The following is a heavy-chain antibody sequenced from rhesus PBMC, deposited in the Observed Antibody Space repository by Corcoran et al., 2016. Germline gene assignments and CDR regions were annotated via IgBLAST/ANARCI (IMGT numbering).Heavy chain of an antibody. J-gene: IGHJ2*01. Sequence: QVQLQESGPGLVKPSETLSLICTVSGASISSNWWRGLRQPPGKGLEWLGGINGNRGSTNYNPSLKTRVNMSKDASKNQFSLKLSSVTAADTAVYYCARVRNSHWYFDLWGPGTPITISS. CDR3: ARVRNSHWYFDL. CDR1: GASISSNW. CDR2: INGNRGST. D-gene: IGHD1-1*01. V-gene: IGHV4-80*01.